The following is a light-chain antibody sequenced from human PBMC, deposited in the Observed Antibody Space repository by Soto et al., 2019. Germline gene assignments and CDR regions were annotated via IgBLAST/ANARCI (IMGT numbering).Light chain of an antibody. CDR3: QQLNSYPIT. J-gene: IGKJ5*01. V-gene: IGKV1-9*01. CDR1: QGISSF. Sequence: DIQMTQSPSTLSASVRNGVTINCRASQGISSFLAWYQQKPGKAPKLLIYAASTLQSGVPSRFSGSGSGTDFTLTISSLHPEDFATYFCQQLNSYPITFGQGTRLE. CDR2: AAS.